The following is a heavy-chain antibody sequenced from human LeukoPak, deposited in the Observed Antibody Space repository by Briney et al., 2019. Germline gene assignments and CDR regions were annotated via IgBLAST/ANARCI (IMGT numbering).Heavy chain of an antibody. CDR1: GGTFSSYA. Sequence: GASVKVSCKASGGTFSSYAISWVRQAPGQGLEWMGGIIPIFGTANYAQKFQGRVTIAADESTSTAYMELSSLRSGDTAVYYCARSAPDWRNGGYYYYMDVWGKGTTVTVSS. D-gene: IGHD3/OR15-3a*01. CDR2: IIPIFGTA. J-gene: IGHJ6*03. V-gene: IGHV1-69*13. CDR3: ARSAPDWRNGGYYYYMDV.